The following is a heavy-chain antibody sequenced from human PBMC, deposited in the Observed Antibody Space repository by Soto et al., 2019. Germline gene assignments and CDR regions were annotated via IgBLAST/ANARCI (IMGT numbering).Heavy chain of an antibody. CDR2: TYSRSKWYN. J-gene: IGHJ5*02. CDR1: GDSVSSNTAS. Sequence: SQTLSLTCAISGDSVSSNTASWNWVRQSPSRGLEWLGRTYSRSKWYNDYAVSVKSRITINPDTSKNQFSLQLNSVTPEDTAVYYCARGRIAAAAKQNCFDPWGQGTLVTVSS. CDR3: ARGRIAAAAKQNCFDP. V-gene: IGHV6-1*01. D-gene: IGHD6-13*01.